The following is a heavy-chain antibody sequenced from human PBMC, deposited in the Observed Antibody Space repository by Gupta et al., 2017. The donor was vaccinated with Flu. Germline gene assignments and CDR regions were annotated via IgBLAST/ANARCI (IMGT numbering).Heavy chain of an antibody. CDR2: IIPIFGTA. D-gene: IGHD3-22*01. Sequence: QVQLVQSGAEVKKPGSSVKVSCKASGGTFSSYAISWVRQAPGQGLEWMGGIIPIFGTANYAQKFQGRVTITADESTSTAYMELSSLRSEDTAVYYCATVYYDSSGPPYYYYGMDVWGQGTTVTVSS. J-gene: IGHJ6*02. V-gene: IGHV1-69*01. CDR3: ATVYYDSSGPPYYYYGMDV. CDR1: GGTFSSYA.